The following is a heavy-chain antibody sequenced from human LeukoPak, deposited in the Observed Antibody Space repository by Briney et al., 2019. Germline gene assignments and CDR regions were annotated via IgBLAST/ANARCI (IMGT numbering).Heavy chain of an antibody. Sequence: GGSLRLSCAASGFTFSTYEMNWVRQAPGKGLEWVLYISPSGKTISYADSVKGRFTISRDNAKNSLYLQMNSLRAEDTAVYYCARGPYDSSGYHYYFDQWGQGTLVTVSS. J-gene: IGHJ4*02. V-gene: IGHV3-48*03. D-gene: IGHD3-22*01. CDR3: ARGPYDSSGYHYYFDQ. CDR2: ISPSGKTI. CDR1: GFTFSTYE.